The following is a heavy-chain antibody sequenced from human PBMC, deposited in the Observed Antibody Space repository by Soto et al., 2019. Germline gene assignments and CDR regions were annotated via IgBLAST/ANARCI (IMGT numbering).Heavy chain of an antibody. CDR3: ARARYYGAKNDF. CDR2: IYSSGST. D-gene: IGHD1-26*01. J-gene: IGHJ4*02. Sequence: QVRLQESGPGLVKPSETLSLTCTVSGDSISGYYWSWIRQPPGKRPEWLGCIYSSGSTKYNPSLRSRVTLSIDTPRCQFSLRLNSVTAADTAVYYCARARYYGAKNDFWGQGTRVTVSS. CDR1: GDSISGYY. V-gene: IGHV4-59*01.